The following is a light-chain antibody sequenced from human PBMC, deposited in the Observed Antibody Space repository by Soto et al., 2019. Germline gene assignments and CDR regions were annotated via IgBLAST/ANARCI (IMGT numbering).Light chain of an antibody. CDR1: SSDVGGYNY. Sequence: QSVLTQPPSASGSPGQSVTISCTGTSSDVGGYNYVSWYQQHPGKAPKLMIYEVNKRPSGVPDRFSGSQSGNTASLTVSGLQAEDEADYYCSSYASSNSYVFGTGTKVTVL. CDR2: EVN. CDR3: SSYASSNSYV. V-gene: IGLV2-8*01. J-gene: IGLJ1*01.